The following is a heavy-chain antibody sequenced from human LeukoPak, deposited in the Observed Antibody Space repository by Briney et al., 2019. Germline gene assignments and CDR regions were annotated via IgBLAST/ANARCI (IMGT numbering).Heavy chain of an antibody. Sequence: GGSLRLSCAASGFTVSSNYMSWVRQAPGRGLEWVSVIYSGGSTYYADSVKGRFTISRDNSKNTLFLQMNSLRAGDTAVYYCARRTVTMVDYWGQGTLVTVSS. CDR3: ARRTVTMVDY. V-gene: IGHV3-66*04. D-gene: IGHD3-10*01. CDR2: IYSGGST. J-gene: IGHJ4*02. CDR1: GFTVSSNY.